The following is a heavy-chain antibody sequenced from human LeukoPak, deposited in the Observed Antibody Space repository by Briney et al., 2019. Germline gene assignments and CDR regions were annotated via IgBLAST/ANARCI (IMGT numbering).Heavy chain of an antibody. CDR1: GGSISSSNW. V-gene: IGHV4-4*02. Sequence: SETLSLTCAVPGGSISSSNWWSWVRQPPGKGLEWIGELYHSASTNYNPSLKSRVTISVDKSKNQFSLKLSSVTAADTAVYYCARDQWYGSGNYYNSDSWGQGTLVTASA. J-gene: IGHJ4*02. D-gene: IGHD3-10*01. CDR2: LYHSAST. CDR3: ARDQWYGSGNYYNSDS.